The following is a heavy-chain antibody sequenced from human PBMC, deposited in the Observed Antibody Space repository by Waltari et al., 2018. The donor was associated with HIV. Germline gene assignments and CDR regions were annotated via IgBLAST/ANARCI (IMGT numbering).Heavy chain of an antibody. CDR2: VSYSGNT. CDR3: ATKLSGKGWFDP. D-gene: IGHD3-10*01. Sequence: QVQLQESGPGLVKPSETLSLTCTVSGGSITSDYWSWIRQPPGKGLEWIGYVSYSGNTNSNPSLKSRVTISGDTSKDQFSLKRSSVTAADTAVYYCATKLSGKGWFDPWGQGTLVTVSS. CDR1: GGSITSDY. V-gene: IGHV4-59*01. J-gene: IGHJ5*02.